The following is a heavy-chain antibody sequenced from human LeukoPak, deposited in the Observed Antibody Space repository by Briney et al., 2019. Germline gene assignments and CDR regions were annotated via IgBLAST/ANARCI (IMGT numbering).Heavy chain of an antibody. V-gene: IGHV4-31*03. D-gene: IGHD3-16*01. CDR3: ARSLQFVNAFDI. CDR1: GGSISSGGYY. Sequence: SETLSLTCTVSGGSISSGGYYWSWIRQHPGKGLEWIGYIYYSGSTYCNPSLKSRVTISVDTSKNQFSLKLRSVTAADTAVYYCARSLQFVNAFDICGQGTMVTVSS. J-gene: IGHJ3*02. CDR2: IYYSGST.